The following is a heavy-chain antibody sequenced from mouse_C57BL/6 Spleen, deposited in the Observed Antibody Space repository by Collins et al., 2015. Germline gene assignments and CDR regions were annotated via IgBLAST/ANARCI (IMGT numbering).Heavy chain of an antibody. CDR3: ATWDGY. J-gene: IGHJ2*01. CDR1: GYTFTSYC. V-gene: IGHV1-87*01. Sequence: QVQLQQSGAELARPGASVKLSCKASGYTFTSYCMQWVKQRPGQGLEWIGAIYPGDGDTRYTQKFKGKATLTADKSSSTAYMQLSSLASEDSAVYYCATWDGYWGQGTTLTVSS. CDR2: IYPGDGDT. D-gene: IGHD4-1*01.